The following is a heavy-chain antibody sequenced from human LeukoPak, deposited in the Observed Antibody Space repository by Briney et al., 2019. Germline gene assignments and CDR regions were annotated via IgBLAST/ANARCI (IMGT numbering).Heavy chain of an antibody. D-gene: IGHD3-10*01. J-gene: IGHJ6*03. Sequence: ASVKVSCKASGYTFTGYYMHWVRQAPGQGLEWMGRINPNSGGTNYAQKFQGRVTMTRDTSISTAYMELSRLRSDDTAVYCCARARPHYGSGGYYYSPLYYYYYYMDVWGKGTTVTVSS. CDR3: ARARPHYGSGGYYYSPLYYYYYYMDV. V-gene: IGHV1-2*06. CDR1: GYTFTGYY. CDR2: INPNSGGT.